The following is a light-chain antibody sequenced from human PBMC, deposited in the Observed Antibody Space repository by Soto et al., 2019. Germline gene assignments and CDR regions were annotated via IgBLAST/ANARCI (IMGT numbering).Light chain of an antibody. CDR3: CSYAGSSSL. V-gene: IGLV2-11*01. Sequence: QSALTQPRSVYGSPGQSVTISCTGTSSDITNYNSVSWFQQHPGKAPKLMIYDVNKRPSGVPDRFSGSKSGNTASLTISGLQAEDEADYHCCSYAGSSSLFGGGTKLTVL. CDR2: DVN. CDR1: SSDITNYNS. J-gene: IGLJ3*02.